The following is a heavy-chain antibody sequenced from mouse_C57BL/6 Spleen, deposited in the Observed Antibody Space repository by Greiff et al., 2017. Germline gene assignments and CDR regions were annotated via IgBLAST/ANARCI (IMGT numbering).Heavy chain of an antibody. J-gene: IGHJ3*01. V-gene: IGHV1-64*01. D-gene: IGHD2-3*01. CDR2: IHPNSGST. CDR3: AREGIYDGYPLAY. CDR1: GYTFTSYW. Sequence: VQLKEPGAELVKPGASVKLSCKASGYTFTSYWMHWVKQRPGQGLEWIGMIHPNSGSTNYNEKFKSKATLTVDKSSSTAYMQLSSLTSEDSAVXYCAREGIYDGYPLAYWGQGTLVTVSA.